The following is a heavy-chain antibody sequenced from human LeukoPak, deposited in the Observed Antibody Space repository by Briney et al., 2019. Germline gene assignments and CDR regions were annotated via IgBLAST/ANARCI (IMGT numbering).Heavy chain of an antibody. CDR2: MNPNSGNT. Sequence: GASVKVSCKASGYTFTSYDINWVRQATGQGLEWMGWMNPNSGNTGYAQKLQGRVTMTTDTSTSTAYMELRSLRSDDTAVYYCARNLYSSSSTDWFDPWGQGTLVTVSS. CDR1: GYTFTSYD. D-gene: IGHD6-6*01. CDR3: ARNLYSSSSTDWFDP. J-gene: IGHJ5*02. V-gene: IGHV1-8*01.